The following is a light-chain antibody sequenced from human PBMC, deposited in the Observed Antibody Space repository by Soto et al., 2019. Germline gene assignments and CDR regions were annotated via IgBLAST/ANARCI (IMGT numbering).Light chain of an antibody. CDR3: QQYGSSPPTWT. J-gene: IGKJ1*01. Sequence: EIVMTQSPATLSVSPGERATLSCMASQSVSSNLAWYQQKPGQVPRLLIYGASSRATGIPDRFSGSGSGTDFTLTISRLEPEDFAVYYCQQYGSSPPTWTFGQGTKVDIK. CDR1: QSVSSN. V-gene: IGKV3-20*01. CDR2: GAS.